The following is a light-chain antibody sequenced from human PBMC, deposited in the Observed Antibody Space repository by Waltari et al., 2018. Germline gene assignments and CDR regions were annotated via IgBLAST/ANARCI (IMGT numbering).Light chain of an antibody. CDR3: SSYTSSSTLV. Sequence: QSALTQPASVSGSPGQSITISCTGTSSDVGGYNYVSWYQQHPGKAPKLMIYEVSNRPSGVSSRFSGSKSGNTASLTISGLQPEDEADYYCSSYTSSSTLVFGGGTKLTVL. V-gene: IGLV2-14*01. J-gene: IGLJ2*01. CDR2: EVS. CDR1: SSDVGGYNY.